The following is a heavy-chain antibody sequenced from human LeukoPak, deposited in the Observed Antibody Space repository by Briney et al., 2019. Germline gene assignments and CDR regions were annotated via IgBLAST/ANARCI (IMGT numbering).Heavy chain of an antibody. CDR2: IIPIFGTA. Sequence: ASAKVSCKASGYTFIGFTLNWMRQAPGQGLEWMGGIIPIFGTANYAQKFQRRVTITADKSTSTAYMELSSLRSEDTAVYYCARDNDSRDPPHFDYWGQGTLVTVSA. V-gene: IGHV1-69*06. D-gene: IGHD3-16*01. J-gene: IGHJ4*02. CDR3: ARDNDSRDPPHFDY. CDR1: GYTFIGFT.